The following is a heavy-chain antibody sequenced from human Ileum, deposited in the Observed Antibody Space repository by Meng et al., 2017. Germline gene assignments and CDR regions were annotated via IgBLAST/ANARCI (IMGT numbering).Heavy chain of an antibody. CDR1: GRSISSSDG. V-gene: IGHV4-4*02. J-gene: IGHJ4*02. Sequence: QVPLQASGRGVVEPSVTLSLTFAVSGRSISSSDGWSWVRQPPGKGLEWIAEMNLGGSPNYNPSLKSRVTMSVDKSNDHLSLQLTSVTAADTAVYYCAHIFDSWGQGTLVTVSS. CDR3: AHIFDS. CDR2: MNLGGSP.